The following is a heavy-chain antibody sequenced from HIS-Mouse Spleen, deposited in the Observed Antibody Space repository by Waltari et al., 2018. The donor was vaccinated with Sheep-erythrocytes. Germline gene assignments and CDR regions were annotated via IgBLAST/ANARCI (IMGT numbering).Heavy chain of an antibody. Sequence: EVQLVESGGGLVKPGGSLRLSCAASGFTFSSYSMNWVRQAPGKGLEWVSSISSSSSYIYYADSVKGRFTISRDNAKNSLYLQMNSPRAEDTAVYYCARERYSGSYFDYWGQGTLVTVSS. V-gene: IGHV3-21*01. J-gene: IGHJ4*02. CDR3: ARERYSGSYFDY. D-gene: IGHD1-26*01. CDR2: ISSSSSYI. CDR1: GFTFSSYS.